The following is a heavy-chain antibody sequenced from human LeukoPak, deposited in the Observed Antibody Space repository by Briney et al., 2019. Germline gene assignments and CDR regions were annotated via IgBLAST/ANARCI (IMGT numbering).Heavy chain of an antibody. V-gene: IGHV3-7*04. Sequence: PGGSLRLSCAASGFPFSNYWMSWVRQAPGKGLEWVANTNQDGAGKYYVDSVKGRFTISRDNAKNSLYLQMNSLRAEDTAIYYWGGGDDFSGDYWGQGTLVTVSS. CDR1: GFPFSNYW. CDR3: GGGDDFSGDY. D-gene: IGHD2-21*02. J-gene: IGHJ4*02. CDR2: TNQDGAGK.